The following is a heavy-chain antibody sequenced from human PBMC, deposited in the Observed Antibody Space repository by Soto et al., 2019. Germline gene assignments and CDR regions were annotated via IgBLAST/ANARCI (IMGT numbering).Heavy chain of an antibody. D-gene: IGHD1-26*01. Sequence: LRLSCAASGFTFSSYAMSWVRQAPGKGLEWVSAISGSGGSTYYADSVKGRFTISRDNSKNTLYLQMNSLRAEDTAVYYCAKGSGSYYENWFDPWGQGTLVTVSS. V-gene: IGHV3-23*01. J-gene: IGHJ5*02. CDR1: GFTFSSYA. CDR3: AKGSGSYYENWFDP. CDR2: ISGSGGST.